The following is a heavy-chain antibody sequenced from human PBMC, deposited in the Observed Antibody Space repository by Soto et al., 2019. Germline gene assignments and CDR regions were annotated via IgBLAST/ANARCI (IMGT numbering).Heavy chain of an antibody. Sequence: ASVKVSCKASGYSFTNFHIHWVRQAPGQGLEWMGMIDPSGGITRDAQRLQGRITMTRDASTSTVYMELRSLTSEDTAVYYCARDVIGYDNYETIGYYFDHWGQGTLVPGSS. CDR1: GYSFTNFH. V-gene: IGHV1-46*01. D-gene: IGHD3-22*01. CDR2: IDPSGGIT. CDR3: ARDVIGYDNYETIGYYFDH. J-gene: IGHJ4*02.